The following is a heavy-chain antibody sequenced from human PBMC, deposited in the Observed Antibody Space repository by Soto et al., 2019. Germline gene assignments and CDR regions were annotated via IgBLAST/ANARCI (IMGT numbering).Heavy chain of an antibody. Sequence: QVQLVQSGAEVKKPGSSVKVSCKASGDTFTIFAIIWVRQAPGQGLEWMGGIIPTIGTTNYAQRFQGRITITGDESTGTAYMELSSLKSEDTAVDYCARDPGSGYDPGDYWGQGTLVTVSS. D-gene: IGHD5-12*01. V-gene: IGHV1-69*12. CDR2: IIPTIGTT. CDR3: ARDPGSGYDPGDY. CDR1: GDTFTIFA. J-gene: IGHJ4*02.